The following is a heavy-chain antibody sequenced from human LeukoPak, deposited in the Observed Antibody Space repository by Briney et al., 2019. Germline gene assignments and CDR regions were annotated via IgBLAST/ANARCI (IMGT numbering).Heavy chain of an antibody. Sequence: PSETLSLTCTVSGGSIRSYFWSWIRQPPGKGLNLIGYISYSGSTNYNPSLKSRVTISVDTSRDQFSLKLSSVTAADTAVYYCARASNYYGMDVWGQGTTVTVSS. CDR1: GGSIRSYF. CDR3: ARASNYYGMDV. CDR2: ISYSGST. V-gene: IGHV4-59*01. J-gene: IGHJ6*02.